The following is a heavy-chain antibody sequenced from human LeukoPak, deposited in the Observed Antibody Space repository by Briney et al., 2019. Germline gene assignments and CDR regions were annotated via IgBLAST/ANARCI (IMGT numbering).Heavy chain of an antibody. J-gene: IGHJ4*02. Sequence: PSETLSLTCTVSGGSISSSSYYWGWIRQPPGKGLEWIGYIYYSGSTNYNPSLKSRVTISVDTSKNQFSLKLSSVTAADTAVYYCAGSYSSSPWYFDYWGQGTLVTVSS. CDR1: GGSISSSSYY. CDR2: IYYSGST. CDR3: AGSYSSSPWYFDY. D-gene: IGHD6-13*01. V-gene: IGHV4-61*05.